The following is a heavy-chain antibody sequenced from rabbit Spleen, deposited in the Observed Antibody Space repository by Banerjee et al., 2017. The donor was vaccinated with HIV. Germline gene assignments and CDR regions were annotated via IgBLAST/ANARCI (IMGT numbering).Heavy chain of an antibody. V-gene: IGHV1S45*01. D-gene: IGHD1-1*01. CDR3: ARDLVGVIGWNFYL. CDR2: INAATGKP. CDR1: GFSFVDRDV. J-gene: IGHJ6*01. Sequence: QEQLVESGGGLVQPTGSLTLTCKASGFSFVDRDVMCWVRQAPGKGLEWSACINAATGKPVYATWAKGRFTISRTSSTTVTLRMTSLTAADRAAYFCARDLVGVIGWNFYLWGQGTLVTVS.